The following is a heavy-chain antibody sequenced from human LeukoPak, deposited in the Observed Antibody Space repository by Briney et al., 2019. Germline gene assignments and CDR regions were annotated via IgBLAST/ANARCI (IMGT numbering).Heavy chain of an antibody. CDR2: VYYSGTT. J-gene: IGHJ6*02. V-gene: IGHV4-39*01. CDR1: GASISTSNYY. CDR3: LVPGPYFSNYGMDV. Sequence: PSEILSLTCTVSGASISTSNYYRGWIRQPPGKGLEWIGNVYYSGTTCYNTSLKSRVTISVDTSKNQFSLKLSSVTATDTAMYYCLVPGPYFSNYGMDVWGQGTTVTVYS.